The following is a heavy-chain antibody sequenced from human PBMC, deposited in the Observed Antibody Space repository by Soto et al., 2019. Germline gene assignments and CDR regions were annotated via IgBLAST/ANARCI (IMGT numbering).Heavy chain of an antibody. Sequence: GGSLRLSCAASGFTFTRYSMDWVRQAPGKGLEWVSSISSTTNYIYYGDSMKGRFTISRDNAKNSLYLEMNSLRAEDTAVYYCARESEDLTSNFDYWGQGPLVTVSS. J-gene: IGHJ4*02. CDR1: GFTFTRYS. CDR2: ISSTTNYI. CDR3: ARESEDLTSNFDY. V-gene: IGHV3-21*06.